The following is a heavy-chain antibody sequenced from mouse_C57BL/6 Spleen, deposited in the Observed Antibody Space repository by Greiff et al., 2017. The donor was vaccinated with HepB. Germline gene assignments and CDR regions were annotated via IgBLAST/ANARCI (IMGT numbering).Heavy chain of an antibody. J-gene: IGHJ4*01. V-gene: IGHV1-59*01. CDR3: ARSGEGYAMDY. Sequence: QVQLQQPGAELVRPGTSVKLSCKASGYTFTSYWMHWVKQRPGQGLEWIGVIDPSDSYTNYNQKFKGKATLTVDTSSSTAYMQLSSLTSEDSAVYYCARSGEGYAMDYWGQGTSVTVSS. CDR2: IDPSDSYT. D-gene: IGHD3-2*02. CDR1: GYTFTSYW.